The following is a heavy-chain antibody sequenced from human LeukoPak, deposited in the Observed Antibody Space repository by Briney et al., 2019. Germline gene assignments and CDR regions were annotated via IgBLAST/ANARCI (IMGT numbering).Heavy chain of an antibody. Sequence: NPSETLSLTCTVSGVSISSYCWSWLGQPPGKGLEWMGCISDSGSTTYNPSLKSRVTISVDTSKSQFSLKLSSVTAAGTAVYYCARGRLLEWFDSWGQGTLVSVSS. CDR2: ISDSGST. J-gene: IGHJ5*02. D-gene: IGHD3-3*01. CDR3: ARGRLLEWFDS. V-gene: IGHV4-59*01. CDR1: GVSISSYC.